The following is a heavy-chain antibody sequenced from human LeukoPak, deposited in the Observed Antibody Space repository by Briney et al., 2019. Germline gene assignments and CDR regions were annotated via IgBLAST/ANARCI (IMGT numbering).Heavy chain of an antibody. J-gene: IGHJ4*02. Sequence: GGSLRLSCAASGFTFRDYAMSWVRLAPGKGLQWVGFIRSKTYGGAADYGASVKGRITIYRDDSQSIAYLLMNRLEIEDTAVYYCTRIGIGIIGRDPVDYWGQGTLVTVSS. D-gene: IGHD2-21*01. V-gene: IGHV3-49*04. CDR3: TRIGIGIIGRDPVDY. CDR1: GFTFRDYA. CDR2: IRSKTYGGAA.